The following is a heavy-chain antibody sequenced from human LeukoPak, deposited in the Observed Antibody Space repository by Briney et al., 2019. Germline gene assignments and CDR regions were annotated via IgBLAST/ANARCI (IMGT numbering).Heavy chain of an antibody. V-gene: IGHV3-7*01. CDR3: AGSWYSVWFDP. D-gene: IGHD6-13*01. CDR2: IKQDGSEK. J-gene: IGHJ5*02. CDR1: GFTFSSYW. Sequence: GGSLRLSCAASGFTFSSYWMSWVRQAPGKGLEWVANIKQDGSEKYYVDSVKGRFTIPRDNAKNSLYLQMNSLRAEDTAVYYCAGSWYSVWFDPWGQGTLVTVSS.